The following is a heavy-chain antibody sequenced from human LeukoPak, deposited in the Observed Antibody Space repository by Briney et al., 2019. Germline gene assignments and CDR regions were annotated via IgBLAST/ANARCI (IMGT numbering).Heavy chain of an antibody. Sequence: GGSLRLSCVASGFTFSNAWMSWVRQAPGKGLEWVGRIKSKTDGGTTDYAAPVKGRFTISRDDSKNTLYLQMNSLKTEDTAVYYCTTPPSHLGYYYDSSGYYYVRGGWGQGTLVTVSS. D-gene: IGHD3-22*01. J-gene: IGHJ4*02. CDR1: GFTFSNAW. CDR3: TTPPSHLGYYYDSSGYYYVRGG. CDR2: IKSKTDGGTT. V-gene: IGHV3-15*01.